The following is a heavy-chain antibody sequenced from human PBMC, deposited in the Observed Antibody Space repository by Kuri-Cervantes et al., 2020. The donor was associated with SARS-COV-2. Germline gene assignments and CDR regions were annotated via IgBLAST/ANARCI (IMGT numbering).Heavy chain of an antibody. Sequence: GGSLRLSCAASGFTFSSYAMHWVRQAPEKGLEWVADIKCDGSEKYYVDSVKGRLTISRDNAKNSLYLQVHSLRAEDMTVYYCVRKYIVVVPAANWFDPWGQGTLVTVSS. V-gene: IGHV3-52*01. D-gene: IGHD2-2*01. CDR3: VRKYIVVVPAANWFDP. CDR1: GFTFSSYA. CDR2: IKCDGSEK. J-gene: IGHJ5*02.